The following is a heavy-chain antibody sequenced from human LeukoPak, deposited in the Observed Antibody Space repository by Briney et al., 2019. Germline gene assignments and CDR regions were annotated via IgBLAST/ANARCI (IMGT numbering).Heavy chain of an antibody. Sequence: GGSLRLSCAASGFTFSRYGMHWVRQAPGKGLAWVAVISYDGSDKYYADSVRGRFTMSRDNSKNTLYLQMNSLRAEDTAVYYCAKDPYSSSWYSPVLGYYYGMDVWGQGTTVTVSS. J-gene: IGHJ6*02. V-gene: IGHV3-30*18. CDR1: GFTFSRYG. D-gene: IGHD6-13*01. CDR3: AKDPYSSSWYSPVLGYYYGMDV. CDR2: ISYDGSDK.